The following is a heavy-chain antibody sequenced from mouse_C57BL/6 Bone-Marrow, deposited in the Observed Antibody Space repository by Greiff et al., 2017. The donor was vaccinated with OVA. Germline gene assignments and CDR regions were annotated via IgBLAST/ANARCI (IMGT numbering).Heavy chain of an antibody. V-gene: IGHV5-4*01. CDR1: GFTFSSYA. CDR2: ISDGGSYT. D-gene: IGHD2-1*01. CDR3: ARDLLWYLFDY. Sequence: DVMLVESGGGLVKPGGSLKLSCAASGFTFSSYAMSWVRQTPEKRLEWVATISDGGSYTYYPDNVKGRFTISRDNAKNNLYLQMSHLKSEDTAMYYCARDLLWYLFDYWGQSTTLTVSS. J-gene: IGHJ2*01.